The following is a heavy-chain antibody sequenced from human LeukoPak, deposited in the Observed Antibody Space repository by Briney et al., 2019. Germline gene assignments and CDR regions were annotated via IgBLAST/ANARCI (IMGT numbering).Heavy chain of an antibody. D-gene: IGHD2-2*01. V-gene: IGHV4-30-4*01. J-gene: IGHJ5*02. Sequence: SQTLSLTCTVSGGSISSGDYYWSWIRQPPGKGLERIGYIYYSGSTYYNPSLKSRVTISVDTSKNQFSLKLSSVTAADTAVYYCARAQGYCSSTSCFNWFDPWGQGTLVTVSS. CDR1: GGSISSGDYY. CDR2: IYYSGST. CDR3: ARAQGYCSSTSCFNWFDP.